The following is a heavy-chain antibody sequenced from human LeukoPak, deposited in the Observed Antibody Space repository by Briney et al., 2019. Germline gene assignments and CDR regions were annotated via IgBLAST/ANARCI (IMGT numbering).Heavy chain of an antibody. J-gene: IGHJ4*02. CDR3: ARAGGSSGYYEH. V-gene: IGHV1-3*01. Sequence: GASVKVSCKASGYTFTSYAMHWVRQAPGQRLEWMGWINAGNGNTKYSQKFQGRVTITRDTSASTAYMELSSLRSEDTAVYYCARAGGSSGYYEHWGQGTLVTVSS. D-gene: IGHD3-22*01. CDR1: GYTFTSYA. CDR2: INAGNGNT.